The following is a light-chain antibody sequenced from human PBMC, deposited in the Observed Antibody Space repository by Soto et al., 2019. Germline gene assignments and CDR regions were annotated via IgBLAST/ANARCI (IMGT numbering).Light chain of an antibody. J-gene: IGLJ1*01. V-gene: IGLV2-8*01. Sequence: QSVLTQPPCASVSPGQSVTSSCTGTSSDVGGYDYVSWYQQRPGKAPKLLIHEVTKRPSGVPDRFSGSKSGNTASLTVSGLQAEDEADYYCSSYAGRTLYVFGTGTKVTVL. CDR3: SSYAGRTLYV. CDR2: EVT. CDR1: SSDVGGYDY.